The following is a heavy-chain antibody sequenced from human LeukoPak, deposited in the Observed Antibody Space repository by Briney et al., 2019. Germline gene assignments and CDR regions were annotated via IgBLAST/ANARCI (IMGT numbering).Heavy chain of an antibody. J-gene: IGHJ4*02. CDR2: ISGSGDTT. CDR1: GFTFITDA. CDR3: VRGTSNLGY. V-gene: IGHV3-23*01. Sequence: GGSLRLSCAASGFTFITDAMSWVRQAPGKGLQWVSSISGSGDTTYYADSVKGRFTISRDNSKNTLCLKMNSLRPEDTAVYYCVRGTSNLGYWGQGTLVTVSS.